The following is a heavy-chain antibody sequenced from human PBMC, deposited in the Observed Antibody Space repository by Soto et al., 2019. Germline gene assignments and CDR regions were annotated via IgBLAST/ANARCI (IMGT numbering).Heavy chain of an antibody. CDR3: ARGQRFSDWFDP. Sequence: SETLSLTCSVSGGTISGYYWTWIRQPAGKGLEWIGRIYSSGNTKYNPSLQSRVTMSLDTSHNQFSLRLTSVTAADTAVYYCARGQRFSDWFDPWGQGTLGTV. CDR1: GGTISGYY. CDR2: IYSSGNT. V-gene: IGHV4-4*07. J-gene: IGHJ5*02. D-gene: IGHD3-3*01.